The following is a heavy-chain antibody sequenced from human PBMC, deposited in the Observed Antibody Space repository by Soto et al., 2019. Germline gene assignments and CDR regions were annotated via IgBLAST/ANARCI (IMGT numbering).Heavy chain of an antibody. D-gene: IGHD2-15*01. V-gene: IGHV3-30*18. CDR2: ISYDGSHK. Sequence: QVQLVESGGGVVQPGRSLRLSCAGSGFTFRNYGLHWVRQAPGKGLELVAVISYDGSHKYYADSVKGRFTISRDNSNNMLYLNMDSLRAEDTAVYYCAKDGAPRYCGRSSCRPAGAYWGQGTLVTVSS. CDR3: AKDGAPRYCGRSSCRPAGAY. CDR1: GFTFRNYG. J-gene: IGHJ4*02.